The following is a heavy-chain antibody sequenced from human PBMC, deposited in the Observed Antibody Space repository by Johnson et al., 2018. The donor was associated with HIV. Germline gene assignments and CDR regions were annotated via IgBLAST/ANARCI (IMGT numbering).Heavy chain of an antibody. D-gene: IGHD3-22*01. V-gene: IGHV3-23*04. CDR1: GFTFSSYG. CDR2: ISGSGGST. CDR3: AKDAYDSSGYYYGAFDI. Sequence: VQLVESGGGVVRPGRSLRLSCAAPGFTFSSYGMHWVRQAPWKGLEWVSAISGSGGSTYYADSVKGRFTIPRDNSKNTLYLQMNSLRAEDTAVYYCAKDAYDSSGYYYGAFDIWGQGTMVTVSS. J-gene: IGHJ3*02.